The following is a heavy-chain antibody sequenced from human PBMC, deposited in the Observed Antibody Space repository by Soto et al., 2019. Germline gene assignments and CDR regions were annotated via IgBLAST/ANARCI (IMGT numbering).Heavy chain of an antibody. Sequence: SETLSLTCSVSGGSISSFTYYWGWIRQPPGKGLEWIGTVYYNENTYYNPSLKSRVTITVDTAKNQFSLNLRSVTAADTAMYFCARRERYYGSPGWFDPWGQGTVVTVSS. CDR3: ARRERYYGSPGWFDP. V-gene: IGHV4-39*01. D-gene: IGHD3-10*01. CDR1: GGSISSFTYY. J-gene: IGHJ5*02. CDR2: VYYNENT.